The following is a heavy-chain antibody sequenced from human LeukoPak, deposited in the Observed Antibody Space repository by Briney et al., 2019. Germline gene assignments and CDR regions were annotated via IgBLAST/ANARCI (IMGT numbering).Heavy chain of an antibody. V-gene: IGHV4-39*07. D-gene: IGHD3-10*01. CDR2: IYYSGST. J-gene: IGHJ6*03. Sequence: SSETLSLTCTVSGGSISSSSYYWGWIRQPPGKGLEWIGSIYYSGSTYYNPSLKSRVTISVDTSKNQFSLKLSSVTAADTAVYYCAREGYGSGSYRPGDYYYMDVWGKGTTVTISS. CDR1: GGSISSSSYY. CDR3: AREGYGSGSYRPGDYYYMDV.